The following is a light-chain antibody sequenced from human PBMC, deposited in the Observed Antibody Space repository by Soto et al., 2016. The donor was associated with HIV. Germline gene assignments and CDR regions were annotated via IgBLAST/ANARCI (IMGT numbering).Light chain of an antibody. Sequence: DIQLTQYPSFLSASVGDRVLFTCRASQDIKNYLAWYQQKPGKAPKLLIYGASTLQSGVPSRFSGSGSATQFSLTISSLQPEDFATYYCLQHNSYPWTFGQGTKVEIK. J-gene: IGKJ1*01. CDR3: LQHNSYPWT. V-gene: IGKV1-9*01. CDR1: QDIKNY. CDR2: GAS.